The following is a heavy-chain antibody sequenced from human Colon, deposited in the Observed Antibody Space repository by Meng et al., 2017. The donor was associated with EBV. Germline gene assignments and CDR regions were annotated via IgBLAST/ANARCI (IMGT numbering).Heavy chain of an antibody. CDR2: IYHSGST. D-gene: IGHD5-18*01. Sequence: VQHKQGGAVLRKPSEPLSPPVAVSVGAISRCSWWTLVRHSPGKGLELMGEIYHSGSTNYHPSLNKRGPISVDKSKNQFSLKLTSVTAADTAVSYCARGGYYSFDYWGQRTLVTVSS. CDR3: ARGGYYSFDY. V-gene: IGHV4-4*02. J-gene: IGHJ4*02. CDR1: VGAISRCSW.